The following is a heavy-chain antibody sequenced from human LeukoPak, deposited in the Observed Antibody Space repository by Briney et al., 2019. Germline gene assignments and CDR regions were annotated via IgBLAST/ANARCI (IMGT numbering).Heavy chain of an antibody. J-gene: IGHJ5*02. V-gene: IGHV4-39*02. CDR2: ITERGST. CDR1: GGSISSSSYY. D-gene: IGHD1-1*01. CDR3: ARGPITEDGTFHSPNA. Sequence: SETLSLTCTVSGGSISSSSYYWGWIRQPPGKGLEWIGEITERGSTNYNPSLKSRVTISRDTSKNHFSLKVSSVTAADTAVYYCARGPITEDGTFHSPNAWGQGTLVTVSS.